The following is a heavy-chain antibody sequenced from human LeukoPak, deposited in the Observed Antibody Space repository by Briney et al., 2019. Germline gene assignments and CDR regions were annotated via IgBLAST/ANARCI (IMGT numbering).Heavy chain of an antibody. D-gene: IGHD2-2*01. J-gene: IGHJ6*02. CDR2: IWYDGSNK. Sequence: PGESLKISCAASGFTFSSYGMHWVSQAPGKGLEWVAVIWYDGSNKYYSDSVKGRFTISRDNSKNTLYLQMNSLRAEDTAVYYCARVLVSAATSRYYYYGMDVWGQGTTVTVSS. V-gene: IGHV3-33*01. CDR1: GFTFSSYG. CDR3: ARVLVSAATSRYYYYGMDV.